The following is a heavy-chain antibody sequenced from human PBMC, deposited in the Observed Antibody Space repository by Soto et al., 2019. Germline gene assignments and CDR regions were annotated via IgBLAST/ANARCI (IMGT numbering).Heavy chain of an antibody. V-gene: IGHV3-21*06. CDR1: GFIFTRYS. CDR3: ARESEDLTSNFDY. Sequence: GGSLRLSCAASGFIFTRYSMNWVRQAPGKGLEWVSSISSTTNYIYYGDSMKGRFTMSRDNAKNSLYLEMNSLRAENTAVYYCARESEDLTSNFDYWGQGTLVTVSS. J-gene: IGHJ4*02. CDR2: ISSTTNYI.